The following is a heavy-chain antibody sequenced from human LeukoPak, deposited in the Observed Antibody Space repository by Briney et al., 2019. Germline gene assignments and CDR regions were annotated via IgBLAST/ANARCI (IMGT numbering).Heavy chain of an antibody. CDR2: INNDGRST. D-gene: IGHD2-8*02. CDR1: GFTFSSHW. CDR3: ARDSNTDWYFDL. V-gene: IGHV3-74*01. J-gene: IGHJ2*01. Sequence: GGSLRLSCAASGFTFSSHWVHWVRQAPGKGLVWVSHINNDGRSTRYAGSVKGRFTISRDNAKNTVYLQMNSLRAEDTAVYYCARDSNTDWYFDLWGRGTLVTVSS.